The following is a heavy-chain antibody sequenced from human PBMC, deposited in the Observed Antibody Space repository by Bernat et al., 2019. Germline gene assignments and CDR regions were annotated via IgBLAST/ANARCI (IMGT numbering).Heavy chain of an antibody. J-gene: IGHJ4*02. CDR2: ITSSSSYI. CDR1: GFTFSGYS. CDR3: ARSKGSGSYYSDY. D-gene: IGHD3-10*01. Sequence: EVQLVESGGGLVKPGGSLRLSFPASGFTFSGYSMNWVLQAPGKGLRWVSSITSSSSYIYYADPVKGRFTISRDNPKNSLYLQMNTLRAEDTAVYYCARSKGSGSYYSDYWGQGTLVTVSS. V-gene: IGHV3-21*01.